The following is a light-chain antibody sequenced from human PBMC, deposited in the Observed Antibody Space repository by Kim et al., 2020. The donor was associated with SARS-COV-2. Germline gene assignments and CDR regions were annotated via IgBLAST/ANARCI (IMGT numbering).Light chain of an antibody. V-gene: IGKV3-11*01. CDR2: DAS. J-gene: IGKJ1*01. CDR3: QQRRDWPRT. CDR1: QSVNSY. Sequence: LSPGERATLSCRASQSVNSYLVWYQQKPGQAPRLLIHDASNRATGIPARFSGSGSGTDFTLTISSLEPEDFAVYYCQQRRDWPRTFGQGTKVDIK.